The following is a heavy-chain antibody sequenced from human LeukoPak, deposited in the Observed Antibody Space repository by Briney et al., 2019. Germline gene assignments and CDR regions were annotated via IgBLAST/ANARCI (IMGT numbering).Heavy chain of an antibody. D-gene: IGHD3-10*01. Sequence: ASVKVSCKASGYTFTSYGISWVRQAPGQGLEWMGWISAYNGNTNYAQKLQGRVTMTTDTSTSTAYMELRSLRSDDTAVYYCARDGDYGSGSYQNWFDPWGQGTPVTVSS. V-gene: IGHV1-18*01. CDR1: GYTFTSYG. CDR2: ISAYNGNT. J-gene: IGHJ5*02. CDR3: ARDGDYGSGSYQNWFDP.